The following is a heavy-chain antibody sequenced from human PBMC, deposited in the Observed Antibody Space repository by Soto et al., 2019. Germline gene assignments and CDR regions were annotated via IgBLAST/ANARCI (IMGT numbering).Heavy chain of an antibody. CDR2: ISHDGSNT. D-gene: IGHD3-16*01. Sequence: QGQLVESGGGVVQPGRSLRLSCAASGFAFSNYGMHWVRQAPGKGLEWVALISHDGSNTSYADSVKGRFTISRDNSKTTLYLQMNSLRAEDTAVYYCAKDELRSYDHETYYYY. CDR1: GFAFSNYG. J-gene: IGHJ6*01. V-gene: IGHV3-30*18. CDR3: AKDELRSYDHETYYYY.